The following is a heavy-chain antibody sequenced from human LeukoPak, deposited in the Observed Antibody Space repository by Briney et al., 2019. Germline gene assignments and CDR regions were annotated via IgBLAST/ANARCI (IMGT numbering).Heavy chain of an antibody. D-gene: IGHD2/OR15-2a*01. V-gene: IGHV4-4*02. CDR1: GGSISSSNW. CDR3: ARLTSLYYFDY. J-gene: IGHJ4*02. Sequence: SETLSLTCAVSGGSISSSNWWSWVRQPPGKWLEWIGEIYHSGSTNYNPSLKSRVTISVDKSKNQFSLKLSSVTAADTAVYHCARLTSLYYFDYWGQGTLVTVSS. CDR2: IYHSGST.